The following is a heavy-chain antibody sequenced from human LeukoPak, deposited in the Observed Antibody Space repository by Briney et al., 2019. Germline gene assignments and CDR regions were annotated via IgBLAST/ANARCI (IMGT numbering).Heavy chain of an antibody. CDR3: ARNLGTRRYAYYYYYMDF. Sequence: HPGGSLRLSCGASGFTFSSYWMSWVRQAPGKGLEWVANIHQDGSEKYYVESVKGRFTISRDNAKNSLYLQMNSLRAEDTAVYYCARNLGTRRYAYYYYYMDFWGKGTTVTVSS. CDR2: IHQDGSEK. CDR1: GFTFSSYW. D-gene: IGHD5-24*01. V-gene: IGHV3-7*01. J-gene: IGHJ6*03.